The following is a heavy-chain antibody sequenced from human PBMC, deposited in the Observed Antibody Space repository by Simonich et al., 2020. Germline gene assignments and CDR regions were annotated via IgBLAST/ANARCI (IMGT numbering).Heavy chain of an antibody. CDR1: GYTFTGYY. Sequence: QVQLVQSGAEGKKPGASVKVSCKASGYTFTGYYMHWGRQAPGQGLEWMGWSHPTSGGTNYAQKFQGRVTRTRDTSISTAYMELSRLRSDDTAVYYCARVRFEAFDIWGQGTMVTVSS. J-gene: IGHJ3*02. CDR2: SHPTSGGT. V-gene: IGHV1-2*02. CDR3: ARVRFEAFDI.